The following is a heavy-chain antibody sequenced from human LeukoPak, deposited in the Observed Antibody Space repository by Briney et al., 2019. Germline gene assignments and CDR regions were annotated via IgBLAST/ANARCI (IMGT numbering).Heavy chain of an antibody. J-gene: IGHJ4*02. CDR1: EYTFTSYG. CDR2: ISGYNGDT. D-gene: IGHD2-2*02. Sequence: ASVKVSCKASEYTFTSYGITWVRQAPGQGLEWMGWISGYNGDTNYVQKLQGRVTMTTDTSTNTADMELRSLRSGDTAVYYCARVRGYCSSNSCYTKPFFDYWGQGTLVTVSS. V-gene: IGHV1-18*01. CDR3: ARVRGYCSSNSCYTKPFFDY.